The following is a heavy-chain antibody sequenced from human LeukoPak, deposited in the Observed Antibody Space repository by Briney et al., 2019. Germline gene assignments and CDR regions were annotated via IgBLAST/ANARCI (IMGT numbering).Heavy chain of an antibody. CDR1: GFTFTSYT. CDR3: AKSGYYDSSGYLY. J-gene: IGHJ4*02. Sequence: GGSLRLSCAASGFTFTSYTIHWVRQAPGMGLEYVSAISGNGGSTYYADSVKGRFTISRDNSKNTLYLQMNSLRAEDTAVYYCAKSGYYDSSGYLYWGQGTLVTVSS. CDR2: ISGNGGST. V-gene: IGHV3-64*04. D-gene: IGHD3-22*01.